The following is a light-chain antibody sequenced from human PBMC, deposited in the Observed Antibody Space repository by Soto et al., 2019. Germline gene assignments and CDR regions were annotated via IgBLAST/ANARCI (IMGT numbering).Light chain of an antibody. CDR1: SSNIGSST. Sequence: QPVLAQPPSASATPGQRVTISCSGSSSNIGSSTVSWFQQLPGTAPKPLIYRNDQRPSGVPDRFSGSKSGTSASLAISGLQSEDEADYYCAAWDGSLNGHVFGTGTKVTVL. J-gene: IGLJ1*01. CDR2: RND. V-gene: IGLV1-44*01. CDR3: AAWDGSLNGHV.